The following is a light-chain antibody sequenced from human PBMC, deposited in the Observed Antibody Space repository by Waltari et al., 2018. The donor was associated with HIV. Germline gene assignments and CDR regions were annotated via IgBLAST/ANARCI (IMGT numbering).Light chain of an antibody. V-gene: IGLV2-14*01. CDR1: SRYVGCYDC. CDR2: EVT. J-gene: IGLJ2*01. CDR3: CSYTGTNSLH. Sequence: QSALTQPASVSGSPGQSITISCTGASRYVGCYDCISWYQQHPGKAPRLIIYEVTNPPSGVSNRFFGSKSANTASLTISGLQADDEADYYCSYTGTNSLHFGGGTKVTVL.